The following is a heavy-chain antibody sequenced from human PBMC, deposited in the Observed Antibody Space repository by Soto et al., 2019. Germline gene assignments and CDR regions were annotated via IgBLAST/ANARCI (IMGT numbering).Heavy chain of an antibody. CDR1: GFTFSSYA. J-gene: IGHJ4*02. D-gene: IGHD6-13*01. V-gene: IGHV3-30-3*01. Sequence: LRLSCAASGFTFSSYAMHWVRQAPGKGLGWVAVISYDGSNKYYADSVKGRFTISRDNSKNTLYLQMNSLRAEDTAVYYCARDRGDSSSWFPFLYYFDYWGQGTLVTVSS. CDR2: ISYDGSNK. CDR3: ARDRGDSSSWFPFLYYFDY.